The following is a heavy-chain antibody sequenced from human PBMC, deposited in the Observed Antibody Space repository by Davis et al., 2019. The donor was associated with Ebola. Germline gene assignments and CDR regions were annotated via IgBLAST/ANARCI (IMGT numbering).Heavy chain of an antibody. CDR2: VSDSSSYT. Sequence: GGSLRPSCAAPGFTFSAYSMNWVRQAPGKGLEWVSYVSDSSSYTYYADSVKGRFTISRDNAKNSLYLQMNSLRAEDTAVYYCARGLTTVTSPDYWGQGTLVTVSS. CDR3: ARGLTTVTSPDY. CDR1: GFTFSAYS. V-gene: IGHV3-21*05. J-gene: IGHJ4*02. D-gene: IGHD4-17*01.